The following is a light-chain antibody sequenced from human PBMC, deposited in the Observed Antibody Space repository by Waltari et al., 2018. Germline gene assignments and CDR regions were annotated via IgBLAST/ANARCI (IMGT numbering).Light chain of an antibody. CDR1: QDIGAS. Sequence: DIHLTQSPSSLSASVGYPVTITCRASQDIGASVNWYQQRPGEAPKLLIFDADSLERGAPSRFSGGGSRTQFTFTITGLQAEDIATYYCQQFGSLPWTFGQGTTVE. CDR2: DAD. V-gene: IGKV1-33*01. J-gene: IGKJ1*01. CDR3: QQFGSLPWT.